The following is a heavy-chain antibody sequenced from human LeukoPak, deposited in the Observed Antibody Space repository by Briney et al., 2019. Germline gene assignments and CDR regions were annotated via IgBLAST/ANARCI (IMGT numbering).Heavy chain of an antibody. CDR1: GFALSSHW. V-gene: IGHV3-7*03. Sequence: GGSLRLSCAASGFALSSHWMAWVRQVPGRGPEWVANVNRDGSETYYLDSVKGRFTISKDNAKNSLYLQINSLRAEDTALYHCARNNGMDVWGQGTTVIVSS. CDR2: VNRDGSET. CDR3: ARNNGMDV. J-gene: IGHJ6*02.